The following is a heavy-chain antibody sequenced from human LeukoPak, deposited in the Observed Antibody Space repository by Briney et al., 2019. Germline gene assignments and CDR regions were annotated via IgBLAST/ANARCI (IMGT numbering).Heavy chain of an antibody. D-gene: IGHD6-19*01. CDR3: ARDGSSGWYDFDY. J-gene: IGHJ4*02. CDR2: IYTSGST. CDR1: GGSISSYY. V-gene: IGHV4-4*07. Sequence: SETLSLTCTVSGGSISSYYWSWIRQPPGKGLEWIGRIYTSGSTNYNPSLNSRVTMSVATSKNQFSLKLSSVTAADTAVYYCARDGSSGWYDFDYWGQGTLVTVSS.